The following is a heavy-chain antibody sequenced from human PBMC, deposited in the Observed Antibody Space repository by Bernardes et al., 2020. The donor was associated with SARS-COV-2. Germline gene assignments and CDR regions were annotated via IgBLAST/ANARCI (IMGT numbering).Heavy chain of an antibody. Sequence: SETLSLTCAVYGGSFSGYYWSWIRQPPGKGLEWIGEINHSGSTNYNPSLKSRVTISVDTSKNQFSLKLSSVTAADTAVYYCARVLAATIRWFDPWGQGTLVTVSS. CDR2: INHSGST. D-gene: IGHD5-12*01. CDR1: GGSFSGYY. J-gene: IGHJ5*02. CDR3: ARVLAATIRWFDP. V-gene: IGHV4-34*01.